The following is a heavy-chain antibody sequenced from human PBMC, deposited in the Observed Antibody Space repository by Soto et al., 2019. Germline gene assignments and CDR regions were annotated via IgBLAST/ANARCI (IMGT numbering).Heavy chain of an antibody. D-gene: IGHD3-3*01. Sequence: EVQLVESGGGLVQPGGSLRLSCAASGFTFSSYWMHWVRQAPGKGLVWVSRINSDGSSTSYADSVKGRFTISRDNAKNSLYRKGNGLGAEDTAVYYCERVGGGFFAPGGGGMDVGGKGTTVPVPS. V-gene: IGHV3-74*01. CDR2: INSDGSST. CDR1: GFTFSSYW. CDR3: ERVGGGFFAPGGGGMDV. J-gene: IGHJ6*04.